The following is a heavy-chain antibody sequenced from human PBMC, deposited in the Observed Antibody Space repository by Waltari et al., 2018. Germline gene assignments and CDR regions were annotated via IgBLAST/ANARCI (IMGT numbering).Heavy chain of an antibody. CDR3: ARLQLATAFDY. CDR2: INPNSGDT. Sequence: QVQLVQSGAEVKEPGASVKVSCKASGYTFTGYYMHWVRQAPGQGLGWMGWINPNSGDTNYAQKFQGRVTMTRDTSISTAYMELSRLRSDDTAVYYCARLQLATAFDYWGQGTLVTVSS. V-gene: IGHV1-2*02. CDR1: GYTFTGYY. J-gene: IGHJ4*02. D-gene: IGHD2-2*01.